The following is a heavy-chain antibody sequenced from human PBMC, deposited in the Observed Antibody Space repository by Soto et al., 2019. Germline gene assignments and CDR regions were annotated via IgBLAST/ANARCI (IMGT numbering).Heavy chain of an antibody. CDR3: ARVYSRSPYYYYGMDV. Sequence: SETLSLTCTVSGGSVISCSYYWTWIRQPPGKGLEWIGFIYYNGTTVSNPSLKSRVTTSLDSSKNQFSLKLNSVTAADTAVYYCARVYSRSPYYYYGMDVWGQGTTVTVSS. D-gene: IGHD6-6*01. V-gene: IGHV4-61*01. CDR2: IYYNGTT. J-gene: IGHJ6*01. CDR1: GGSVISCSYY.